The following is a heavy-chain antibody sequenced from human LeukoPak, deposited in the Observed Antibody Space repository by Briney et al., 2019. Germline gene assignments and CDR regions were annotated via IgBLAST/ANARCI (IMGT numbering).Heavy chain of an antibody. D-gene: IGHD3-3*01. CDR1: GGSISSGSYY. CDR2: IYTSGST. CDR3: ARGFTTQDHYYYGMDV. Sequence: PSETLSLTCTVSGGSISSGSYYWSWLRQPAGTGLEWIGRIYTSGSTNYNPSLKSRVTISVDTSKNQFSLKLSSVTAADTAVYYCARGFTTQDHYYYGMDVWGQGTTVTVSS. V-gene: IGHV4-61*02. J-gene: IGHJ6*02.